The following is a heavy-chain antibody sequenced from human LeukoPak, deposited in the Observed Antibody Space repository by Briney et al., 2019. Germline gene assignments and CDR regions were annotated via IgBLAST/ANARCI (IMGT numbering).Heavy chain of an antibody. D-gene: IGHD4-17*01. CDR2: INPNSGGT. V-gene: IGHV1-2*02. J-gene: IGHJ4*02. Sequence: ASVKVSCKASGYTFTGYYMHWVRQAPGQGLEWMGWINPNSGGTNYAQKFQGRVTMTRDMSTSTVYMELSSLRSEDTAVYYCARDRTVTTPYFDYWGQGTLVTVSS. CDR3: ARDRTVTTPYFDY. CDR1: GYTFTGYY.